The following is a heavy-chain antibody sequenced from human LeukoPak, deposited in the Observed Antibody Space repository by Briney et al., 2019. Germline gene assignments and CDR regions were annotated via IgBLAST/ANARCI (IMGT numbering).Heavy chain of an antibody. CDR3: AKLAVASAAS. V-gene: IGHV3-48*03. D-gene: IGHD6-19*01. Sequence: GGSLRLSCAASGFSFSSYEMNWVRQAPGKGLEWVSNISPSGSTKYYADSVKGRFTISRDNAKNTLYLQMNSLRAEDTGVYYCAKLAVASAASWGQGTLVTVTS. CDR1: GFSFSSYE. J-gene: IGHJ5*02. CDR2: ISPSGSTK.